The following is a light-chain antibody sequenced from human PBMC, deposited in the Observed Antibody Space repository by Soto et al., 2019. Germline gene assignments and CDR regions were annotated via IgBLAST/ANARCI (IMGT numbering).Light chain of an antibody. V-gene: IGKV1-39*01. J-gene: IGKJ1*01. CDR3: QQTASTPQT. CDR1: QSIRNY. Sequence: DIQMTQSPSSLSASVGDRVTISCRASQSIRNYVSWYQQKPGTAPKLLIRAASTLQSGVPSRFSGSGSGTDFTLTISSLQMEDFATYFCQQTASTPQTFGNGTNVEI. CDR2: AAS.